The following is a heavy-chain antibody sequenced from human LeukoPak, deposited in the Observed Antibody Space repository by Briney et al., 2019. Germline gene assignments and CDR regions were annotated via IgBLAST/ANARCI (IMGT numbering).Heavy chain of an antibody. Sequence: GASVKVSCKASGYTFTGYYMHWVRQAPGQGLEWMGWINPNSGGTNYAQKFQGRVTMTRDTSISTAYMELSRLRSDDTAVYYCARDEGYRSSTSCYIRRFDYWGQGTLVTVSS. CDR3: ARDEGYRSSTSCYIRRFDY. D-gene: IGHD2-2*02. V-gene: IGHV1-2*02. CDR1: GYTFTGYY. CDR2: INPNSGGT. J-gene: IGHJ4*02.